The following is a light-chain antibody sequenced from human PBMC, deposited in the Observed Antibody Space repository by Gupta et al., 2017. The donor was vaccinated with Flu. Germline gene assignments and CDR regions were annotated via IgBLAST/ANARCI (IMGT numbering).Light chain of an antibody. Sequence: DIQMTQSPSSLSASVRDRVTITCRASQDIRHDLAWYQKRSGSAPERLISGASTLESGVPSRFRGSGSGTEFTLTISSLKPDDVATYYCLQHNRYPPTFGQGTRVEIK. V-gene: IGKV1-17*01. CDR2: GAS. CDR3: LQHNRYPPT. CDR1: QDIRHD. J-gene: IGKJ1*01.